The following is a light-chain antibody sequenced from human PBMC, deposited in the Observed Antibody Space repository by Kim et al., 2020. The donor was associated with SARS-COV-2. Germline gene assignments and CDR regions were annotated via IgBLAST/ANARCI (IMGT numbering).Light chain of an antibody. Sequence: GQPGDISFTGTSSDVGRYDYVSWYQHHPGKAPKLVIYDVTKRPTGVPDRFSGSKSGNTASLTVSGLQAEDEADYYCSSYAGRNDLVFGGGTQLTVL. J-gene: IGLJ2*01. CDR2: DVT. V-gene: IGLV2-8*01. CDR3: SSYAGRNDLV. CDR1: SSDVGRYDY.